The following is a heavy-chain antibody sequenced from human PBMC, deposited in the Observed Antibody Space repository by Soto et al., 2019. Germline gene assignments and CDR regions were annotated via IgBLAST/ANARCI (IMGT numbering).Heavy chain of an antibody. D-gene: IGHD3-16*02. J-gene: IGHJ4*02. CDR2: IKQDGGAK. CDR3: ARGAFPTWGSYPLDC. V-gene: IGHV3-7*04. CDR1: GFTFSSYW. Sequence: EVQLVESGGGLVQPGGSLRLSCAASGFTFSSYWMTWVRQAPGKGLEWVANIKQDGGAKYYVGSVKGRFTISRDNAENSLYLQVDSLRAEDAAVYYCARGAFPTWGSYPLDCWGQGTLVTVSS.